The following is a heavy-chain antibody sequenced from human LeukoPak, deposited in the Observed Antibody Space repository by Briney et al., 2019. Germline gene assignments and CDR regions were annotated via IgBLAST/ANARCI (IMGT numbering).Heavy chain of an antibody. Sequence: SETLSLTCTVSGGSISSYYWSWVRQPPGKGLEWFGEINHSGSTNYNPSLKSRVTVSVDTSKNQFSLKLSSVTAADTALYYCARGGRITTVVGYNYFDPWGQGTLVTVSS. CDR3: ARGGRITTVVGYNYFDP. V-gene: IGHV4-34*01. CDR1: GGSISSYY. J-gene: IGHJ5*02. D-gene: IGHD1-20*01. CDR2: INHSGST.